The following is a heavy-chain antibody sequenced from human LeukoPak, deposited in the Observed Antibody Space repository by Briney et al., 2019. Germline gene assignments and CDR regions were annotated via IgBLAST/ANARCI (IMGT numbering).Heavy chain of an antibody. Sequence: ASVKVSCKASGGTFTGYYMHWVRQAPGQGLEWMGRINPNSGGTNCAQKFQGRVTMTRDTSISTAYMELSRLRSDDTAVYYCARGRLLARWLANNWFDPWGQGTLVTVSS. CDR2: INPNSGGT. D-gene: IGHD6-19*01. CDR3: ARGRLLARWLANNWFDP. V-gene: IGHV1-2*06. J-gene: IGHJ5*02. CDR1: GGTFTGYY.